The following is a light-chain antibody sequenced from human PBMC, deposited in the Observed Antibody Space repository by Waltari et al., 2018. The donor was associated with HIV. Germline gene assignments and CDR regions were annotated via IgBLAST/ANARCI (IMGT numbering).Light chain of an antibody. CDR2: LNRDGSH. Sequence: QLALTQSPSASASLGASVRLTCTLSSGQSSYSIPWHQQQPEKGPRFLMRLNRDGSHTRGDGIPDRFSGSASGAERYLTISSLQSEDEADYYCQSWDNGVRVFGGGTKLTVL. CDR1: SGQSSYS. CDR3: QSWDNGVRV. V-gene: IGLV4-69*01. J-gene: IGLJ3*02.